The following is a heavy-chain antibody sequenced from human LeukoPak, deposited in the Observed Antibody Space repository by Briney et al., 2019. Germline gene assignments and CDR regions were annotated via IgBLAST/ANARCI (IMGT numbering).Heavy chain of an antibody. J-gene: IGHJ4*02. CDR3: AAPYSSTWFDY. Sequence: GTSVTVSCKASGFCFTTRSAVQWVRQARGQRLEWIGWIVVGSDNTNYAQKFQERVTITRDMSTSTAYMELSSLRSEDTAVYYCAAPYSSTWFDYWGQGTLVTASS. CDR2: IVVGSDNT. D-gene: IGHD6-13*01. CDR1: GFCFTTRSA. V-gene: IGHV1-58*01.